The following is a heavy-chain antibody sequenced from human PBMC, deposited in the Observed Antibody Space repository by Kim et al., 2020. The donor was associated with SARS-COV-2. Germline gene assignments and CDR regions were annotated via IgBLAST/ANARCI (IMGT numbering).Heavy chain of an antibody. CDR3: ASGPSRHAWDGRGAMDY. D-gene: IGHD1-26*01. CDR2: IKEDGTER. Sequence: GGSLRLSCAASGFTISPYWMTWVRQAPGKGLEWVALIKEDGTERYNVDSVKGRFTISRDIAKDSVYLQMNSLRAEDTAMYFCASGPSRHAWDGRGAMDYWGQGTLVIVSS. CDR1: GFTISPYW. J-gene: IGHJ4*02. V-gene: IGHV3-7*05.